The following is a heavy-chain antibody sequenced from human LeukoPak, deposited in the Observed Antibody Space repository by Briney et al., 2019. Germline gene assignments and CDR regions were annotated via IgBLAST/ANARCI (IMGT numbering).Heavy chain of an antibody. D-gene: IGHD2-15*01. CDR1: GYTFTNYG. CDR2: ISAHNGNT. V-gene: IGHV1-18*01. Sequence: ASVKVSCKASGYTFTNYGISWVRQAPGQGLEWMGWISAHNGNTDYAQKFQGRVTMTTDTSTSRAYMELRSLRSDDRAVYYCARERYCSGGSCYSGALDTWGQGTMVTVSS. CDR3: ARERYCSGGSCYSGALDT. J-gene: IGHJ3*02.